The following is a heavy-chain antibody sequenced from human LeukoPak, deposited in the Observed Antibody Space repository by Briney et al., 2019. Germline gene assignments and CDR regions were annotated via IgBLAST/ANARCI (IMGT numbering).Heavy chain of an antibody. Sequence: PGRSLRLSCAASGFTFSSYAMHWVRQAPGKGLEWVAVISYDGSNKYYADSVKGRFTISRGNSKNTLHLQMNSLRAEDTAVYYCARDITAAGHFDYWGQGTLVTVSS. V-gene: IGHV3-30*01. J-gene: IGHJ4*02. CDR3: ARDITAAGHFDY. D-gene: IGHD6-13*01. CDR1: GFTFSSYA. CDR2: ISYDGSNK.